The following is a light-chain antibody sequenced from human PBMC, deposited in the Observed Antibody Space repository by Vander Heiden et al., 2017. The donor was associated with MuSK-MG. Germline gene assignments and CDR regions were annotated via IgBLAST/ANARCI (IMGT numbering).Light chain of an antibody. V-gene: IGLV2-8*01. CDR3: GAYAGKKVVV. Sequence: QSALTQPPSASGSPGQSVTIPCTGTSSDVGAYIFVSWYQQHPGKAPTLIIYEVTKRPSGVPDRFSGSKSGNTASLTGSGLQPEDEADYYCGAYAGKKVVVFGGGTKLTVL. J-gene: IGLJ2*01. CDR2: EVT. CDR1: SSDVGAYIF.